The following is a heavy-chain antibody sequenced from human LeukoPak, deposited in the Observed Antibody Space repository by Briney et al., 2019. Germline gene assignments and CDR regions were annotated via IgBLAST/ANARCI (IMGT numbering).Heavy chain of an antibody. J-gene: IGHJ6*02. Sequence: SETLSLTCTVSGYSISSGYYWGWIRPPPGKGLEWIGNIHQSGSTYYNPSVKSRVSISMDTSKNQFSLKLTSVTVADTAVYYCARLTQGWVCSSTGCSSDVWGQGTTVTVSS. CDR1: GYSISSGYY. CDR2: IHQSGST. CDR3: ARLTQGWVCSSTGCSSDV. V-gene: IGHV4-38-2*02. D-gene: IGHD2-2*01.